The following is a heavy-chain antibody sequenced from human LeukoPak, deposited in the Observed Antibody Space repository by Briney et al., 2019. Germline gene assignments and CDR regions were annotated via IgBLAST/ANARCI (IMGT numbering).Heavy chain of an antibody. V-gene: IGHV3-23*01. CDR1: GFTFSSYA. CDR2: ISGSGGST. Sequence: GGSLRLSCAASGFTFSSYAMSWVRQAPGKGLEWVSAISGSGGSTYYADSVKGRFTISRDNSKNTLHLQMNSLRAEDTAVYYCAKDLIVVVVAATDYWGQGTLVTVSS. CDR3: AKDLIVVVVAATDY. D-gene: IGHD2-15*01. J-gene: IGHJ4*02.